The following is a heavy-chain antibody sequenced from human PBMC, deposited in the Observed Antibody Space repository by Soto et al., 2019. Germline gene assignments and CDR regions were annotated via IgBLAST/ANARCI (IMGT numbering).Heavy chain of an antibody. CDR1: GFTFSSYA. D-gene: IGHD4-17*01. Sequence: PXVSLRLSCAASGFTFSSYAMHWVRQAPGKGLEWVAVISYDGSNKYYADSVKGRFTISRDNSKNTLYLQMNSLRAEDTAVYYCARDNLYGDYVENYYYYYYGMDVWGQGTTVTVS. CDR2: ISYDGSNK. V-gene: IGHV3-30-3*01. CDR3: ARDNLYGDYVENYYYYYYGMDV. J-gene: IGHJ6*02.